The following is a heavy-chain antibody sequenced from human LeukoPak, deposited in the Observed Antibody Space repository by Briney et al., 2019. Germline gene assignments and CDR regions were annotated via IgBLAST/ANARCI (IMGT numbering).Heavy chain of an antibody. CDR2: VSENGRA. CDR3: TKRLGDYFDY. J-gene: IGHJ4*02. V-gene: IGHV3-23*01. Sequence: PGGSLRLSCAASGFTFSSYAMSWVRQAPGKGPEWVSFVSENGRAAYADSVKGRFTISRDNSRNTLYLQMSSLRAEGTALYYCTKRLGDYFDYWGQGTLVTVSS. CDR1: GFTFSSYA. D-gene: IGHD4-17*01.